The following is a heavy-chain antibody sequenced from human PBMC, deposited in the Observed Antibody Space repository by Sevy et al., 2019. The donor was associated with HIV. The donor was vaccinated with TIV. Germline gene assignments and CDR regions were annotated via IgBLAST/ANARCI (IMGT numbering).Heavy chain of an antibody. D-gene: IGHD4-17*01. CDR3: ARQTVTTSHAFDI. V-gene: IGHV5-51*01. J-gene: IGHJ3*02. CDR1: GYGFTSYW. Sequence: GESLKISCKGSGYGFTSYWIGWVRQMPGKGLEWMGIIYPGDSDTRYSPSFQGQVTISADKSISTAYLQWSSLKASDTAMYYCARQTVTTSHAFDIWGQGTMVTVSS. CDR2: IYPGDSDT.